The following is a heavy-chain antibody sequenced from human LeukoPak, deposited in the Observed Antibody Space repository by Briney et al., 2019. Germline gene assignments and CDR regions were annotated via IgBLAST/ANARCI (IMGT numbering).Heavy chain of an antibody. CDR3: ARAGPVGGLEWLLFPGNTHQPNYYYYYMDV. V-gene: IGHV1-2*02. J-gene: IGHJ6*03. CDR1: GYTFTGYY. Sequence: ASVKVSCKASGYTFTGYYMHWVRQAPGQGLEWMGWINPNSGGTNYAQKFQGRVTMTRDTSISTAYMELSRLRSDDTAVYYCARAGPVGGLEWLLFPGNTHQPNYYYYYMDVWGKGTTVTVSS. D-gene: IGHD3-3*01. CDR2: INPNSGGT.